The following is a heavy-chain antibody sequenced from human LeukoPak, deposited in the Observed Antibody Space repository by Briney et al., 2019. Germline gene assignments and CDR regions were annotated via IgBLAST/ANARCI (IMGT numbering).Heavy chain of an antibody. V-gene: IGHV4-38-2*02. CDR2: IYRSGST. CDR3: ARGRRIVVVLGATRTHRDYYMDV. CDR1: GYSISSGYY. J-gene: IGHJ6*03. Sequence: SETLSLTCTVSGYSISSGYYWVWIRQPPGKGLEWIGSIYRSGSTNYNPSLKSRVTISVDTSQNQFSLKLSSVTAADTAVYYCARGRRIVVVLGATRTHRDYYMDVWGKGTTVPVSS. D-gene: IGHD2-15*01.